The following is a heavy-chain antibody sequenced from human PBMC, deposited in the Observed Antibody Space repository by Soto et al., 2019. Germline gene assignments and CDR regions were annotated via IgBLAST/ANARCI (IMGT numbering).Heavy chain of an antibody. J-gene: IGHJ4*02. CDR2: ISKSDYT. D-gene: IGHD2-2*01. V-gene: IGHV3-21*01. CDR3: AREDSIIIPAVSDF. Sequence: GGSLRLSCTVSGFAFSNYGINWVRQAPGKGLEWVSSISKSDYTYYSDSVKGRFAISRDNAKSSVSLQMNTLRVEDTAVYYCAREDSIIIPAVSDFWGQGTLVTVSS. CDR1: GFAFSNYG.